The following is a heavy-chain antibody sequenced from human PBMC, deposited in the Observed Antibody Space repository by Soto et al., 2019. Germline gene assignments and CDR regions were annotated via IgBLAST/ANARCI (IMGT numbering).Heavy chain of an antibody. V-gene: IGHV1-3*01. CDR2: INAGNGNT. CDR3: GRGGSGSGPFDY. Sequence: QVRLVQSGAEVKKPGASVKVSCKASGYTFGTYAMHWVRQAPGQRLEWMGWINAGNGNTKYSQKFQGRVTSTRDTAASTAEMGGGSLGSEDTAMYYCGRGGSGSGPFDYWGLGTLVTVSS. D-gene: IGHD1-26*01. CDR1: GYTFGTYA. J-gene: IGHJ4*02.